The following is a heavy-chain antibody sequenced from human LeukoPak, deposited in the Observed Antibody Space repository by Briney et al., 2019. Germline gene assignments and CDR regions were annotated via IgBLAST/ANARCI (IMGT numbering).Heavy chain of an antibody. D-gene: IGHD3-22*01. J-gene: IGHJ4*02. CDR3: ARSPYYYDSSGYYNY. CDR1: GGSFSGYY. CDR2: INHSGST. V-gene: IGHV4-34*01. Sequence: SETLSLTCAVYGGSFSGYYWSWIRQPPGKGLEWIGEINHSGSTNYNPSLKSRVTISVDASKNQFSLKLSSVTAADTAVYYCARSPYYYDSSGYYNYWGQGTLVTVSS.